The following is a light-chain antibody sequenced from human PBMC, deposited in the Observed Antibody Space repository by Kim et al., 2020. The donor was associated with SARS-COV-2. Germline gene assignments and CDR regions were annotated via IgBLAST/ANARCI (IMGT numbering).Light chain of an antibody. CDR1: QDIRSD. CDR3: LQHNGYPFA. J-gene: IGKJ1*01. V-gene: IGKV1-17*01. CDR2: RAS. Sequence: ASVGDRVTITCRASQDIRSDLDWYQQEPGKAPKRLIYRASSLQSGVPSRFGGSGSGTEYTLTINSLQPEDFATYYCLQHNGYPFAFGQGTKVDIK.